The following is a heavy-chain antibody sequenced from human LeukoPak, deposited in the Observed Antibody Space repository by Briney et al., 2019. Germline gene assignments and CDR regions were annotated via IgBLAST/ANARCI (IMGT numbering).Heavy chain of an antibody. CDR1: GGSFSGYY. J-gene: IGHJ4*02. CDR3: ARGGPHFYYGSGSYYKGGFVY. Sequence: SETLSLTCAVYGGSFSGYYWSWIRQPPGKGLEWIGEINHSGSTNYNPSLKSRVTISVDTSKNQFSLKLSSVTAADTAVYYCARGGPHFYYGSGSYYKGGFVYWGQGTLVTVSS. V-gene: IGHV4-34*01. D-gene: IGHD3-10*01. CDR2: INHSGST.